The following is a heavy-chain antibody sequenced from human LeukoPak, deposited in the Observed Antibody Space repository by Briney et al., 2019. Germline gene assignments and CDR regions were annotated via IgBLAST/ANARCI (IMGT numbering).Heavy chain of an antibody. CDR2: ISGSVGST. CDR1: GFTFSSYA. D-gene: IGHD2-2*01. V-gene: IGHV3-23*01. Sequence: GGSLRLSCAAAGFTFSSYAMRWVRQAPGKGLEWVSAISGSVGSTYYAGSVKGRFTISRANSKNTLYLQMNSLRAEDTAGYYCAKDIPVVPEVEYFDLWGRGTLVTVSS. CDR3: AKDIPVVPEVEYFDL. J-gene: IGHJ2*01.